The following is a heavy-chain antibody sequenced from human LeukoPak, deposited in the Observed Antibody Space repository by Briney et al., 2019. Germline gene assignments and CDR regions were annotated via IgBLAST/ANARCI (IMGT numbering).Heavy chain of an antibody. V-gene: IGHV1-2*06. CDR3: ARGITIFGVGRFDY. J-gene: IGHJ4*02. D-gene: IGHD3-3*01. CDR2: INPNSGGT. Sequence: ASVKVSCKASGYTFTGYYMHWVRQAPGQGLEWMGRINPNSGGTNYAQKFQGRVTMTRDTSISTAYMELSRLRSDDTAVYYCARGITIFGVGRFDYWGQGTLVTVSS. CDR1: GYTFTGYY.